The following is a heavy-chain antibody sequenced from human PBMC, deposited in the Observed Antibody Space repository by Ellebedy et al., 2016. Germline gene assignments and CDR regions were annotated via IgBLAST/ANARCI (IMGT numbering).Heavy chain of an antibody. CDR1: GFTFSSYG. Sequence: GGSLRLSXAASGFTFSSYGMSWVRQPPGRGLEWVSGISGSEGSTYYAGSVKGRFTISRDNSKNILFLQMISLRADDTAVYYCAKTASDSGYSYIDYWGQGTLVTVSS. V-gene: IGHV3-23*01. J-gene: IGHJ4*02. CDR3: AKTASDSGYSYIDY. CDR2: ISGSEGST. D-gene: IGHD3-22*01.